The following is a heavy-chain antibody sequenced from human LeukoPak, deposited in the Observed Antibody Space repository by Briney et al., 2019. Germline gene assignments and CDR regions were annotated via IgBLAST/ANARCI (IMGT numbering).Heavy chain of an antibody. D-gene: IGHD3-3*01. Sequence: WVRQPPGKGLEWIGSIYYSGSTYYNPSLKSRVTISVDTSKNQFSLKLSSVTAADTAVYYCARHVRSTNYDFWSGHPIYYFDYWGQGTLVTVSS. CDR2: IYYSGST. CDR3: ARHVRSTNYDFWSGHPIYYFDY. J-gene: IGHJ4*02. V-gene: IGHV4-39*01.